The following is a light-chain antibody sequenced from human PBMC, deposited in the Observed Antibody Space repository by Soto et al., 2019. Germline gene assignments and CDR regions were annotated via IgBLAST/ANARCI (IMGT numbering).Light chain of an antibody. V-gene: IGKV1-5*03. J-gene: IGKJ1*01. CDR2: KAS. CDR1: QSISSW. CDR3: QQYYSYWT. Sequence: DIQMTQSPSTLSASVGDRVTITCRASQSISSWLAWYQQKPGKFPKLLISKASSLESGVPSRFSGSGSGTEFTLIISNRQPDDFATYYCQQYYSYWTFGQGTTVAIK.